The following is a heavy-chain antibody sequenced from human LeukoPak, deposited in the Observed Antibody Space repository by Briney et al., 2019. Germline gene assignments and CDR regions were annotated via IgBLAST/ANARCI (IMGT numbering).Heavy chain of an antibody. CDR3: ARWSSNYYDTSGRRFDP. D-gene: IGHD3-22*01. J-gene: IGHJ5*02. Sequence: PSETLSLTCAVYGGSLSDYYWSWIRQPPGKGLEWIGESNHSGSTNYNPSLKSRVTISVDTSKNQFSLQLSSVTAADTAVYYCARWSSNYYDTSGRRFDPWGQGTLVTVSS. CDR1: GGSLSDYY. V-gene: IGHV4-34*01. CDR2: SNHSGST.